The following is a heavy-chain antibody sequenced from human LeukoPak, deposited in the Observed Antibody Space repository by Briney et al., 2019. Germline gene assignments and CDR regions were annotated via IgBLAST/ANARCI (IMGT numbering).Heavy chain of an antibody. CDR2: IYHSGST. CDR3: ARGPTVMGAFDI. Sequence: SETLSLTCAVSGGSISSGGYSWSWIRQPPGKGLEWIGYIYHSGSTYYNPSLKSRVTISVDRSKNQFPLKLSSVTAADTAVYYCARGPTVMGAFDIWGQGTMVTVSS. CDR1: GGSISSGGYS. D-gene: IGHD4-17*01. J-gene: IGHJ3*02. V-gene: IGHV4-30-2*01.